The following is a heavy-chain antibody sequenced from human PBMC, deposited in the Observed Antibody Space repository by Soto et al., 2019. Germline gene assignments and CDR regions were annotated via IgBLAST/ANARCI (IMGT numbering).Heavy chain of an antibody. CDR1: GGSISSGGYY. D-gene: IGHD1-26*01. CDR3: ARDRGSGSYCWFDP. V-gene: IGHV4-31*03. CDR2: IYYSGST. J-gene: IGHJ5*02. Sequence: QVQLQESGPGLVKPSQTLSLTCTVSGGSISSGGYYWSWIRQHPGKGLEWIGYIYYSGSTYYNPSLKSRVTISVVTSKNQFSLKLSSVTAADTAVYYCARDRGSGSYCWFDPWGQGTLVTVSS.